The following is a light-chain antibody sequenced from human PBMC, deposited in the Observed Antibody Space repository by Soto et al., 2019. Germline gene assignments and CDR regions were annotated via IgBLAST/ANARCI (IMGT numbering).Light chain of an antibody. J-gene: IGKJ5*01. Sequence: EILLTHSPDTLSFXPXXXXTXXXRAAQSVGTRLAWYQHKTGQAPRLLISGASSRATGIPDRFTGSGSETSFTLTISRLEPEDFALYYCQHYQSGHPITFGQGTRLEIK. CDR2: GAS. CDR3: QHYQSGHPIT. CDR1: QSVGTR. V-gene: IGKV3-20*01.